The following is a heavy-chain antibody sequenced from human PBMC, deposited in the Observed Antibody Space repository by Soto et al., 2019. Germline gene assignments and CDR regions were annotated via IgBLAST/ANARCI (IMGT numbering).Heavy chain of an antibody. Sequence: GGSLRLSCAASGFTFSSYAMSWVRQSPGKGLEWVSAISGSGGSTYYADSVKGRSTISRDNAKNSLYLQMNSLRAEDTALYYFVRAPGYFNNTNCIYFFDNWGPGALVTVSA. CDR2: ISGSGGST. D-gene: IGHD2-2*01. CDR1: GFTFSSYA. CDR3: VRAPGYFNNTNCIYFFDN. V-gene: IGHV3-23*01. J-gene: IGHJ4*01.